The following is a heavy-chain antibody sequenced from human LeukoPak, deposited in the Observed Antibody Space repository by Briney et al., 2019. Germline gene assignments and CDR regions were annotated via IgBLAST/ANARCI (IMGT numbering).Heavy chain of an antibody. CDR1: GFTFSSYW. D-gene: IGHD3-10*01. CDR3: ARDLEVRAVIIISDAFDI. CDR2: IKQDGSEK. V-gene: IGHV3-7*01. Sequence: GGSLRLSCAASGFTFSSYWMSWVRQAPGKGLEWVANIKQDGSEKYYVDSVKGRFTISRDNAKNSLYLQMNRLRAEHTAVYYCARDLEVRAVIIISDAFDIWGQGTMVTVSS. J-gene: IGHJ3*02.